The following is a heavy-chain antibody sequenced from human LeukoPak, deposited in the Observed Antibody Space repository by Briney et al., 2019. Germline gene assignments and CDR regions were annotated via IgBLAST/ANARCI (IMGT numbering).Heavy chain of an antibody. J-gene: IGHJ4*02. CDR1: GYTFTAYD. CDR3: ARGPYDYLWGNYGYSAASFDD. CDR2: INTNRGGT. Sequence: GASVKVSCNASGYTFTAYDMHWVRQAPGQGLEWMGRINTNRGGTTYAQHFRGRVTMTRDTSISTAYLELSSLRPDDTAMYYCARGPYDYLWGNYGYSAASFDDWGQGTPVTVSS. D-gene: IGHD3-16*02. V-gene: IGHV1-2*06.